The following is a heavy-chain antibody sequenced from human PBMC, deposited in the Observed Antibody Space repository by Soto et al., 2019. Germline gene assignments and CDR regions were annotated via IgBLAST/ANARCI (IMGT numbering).Heavy chain of an antibody. D-gene: IGHD2-2*01. CDR1: GFTFTNAW. J-gene: IGHJ6*02. V-gene: IGHV3-15*07. CDR2: IKSKTDGGTA. Sequence: EVQLVESGGGLVKPGVSLRLSCAASGFTFTNAWMNWVRQAPGKGLEWVGRIKSKTDGGTADYAAPVKGRFTISRDDSRTTLYLQRNSLKADDTAVYYCTRGGVPAAAKGYYYYAMDVWGQGTTVTVSS. CDR3: TRGGVPAAAKGYYYYAMDV.